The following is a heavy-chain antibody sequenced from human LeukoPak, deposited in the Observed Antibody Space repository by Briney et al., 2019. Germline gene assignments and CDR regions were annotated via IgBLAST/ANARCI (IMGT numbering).Heavy chain of an antibody. CDR1: GFTFSSYG. Sequence: PGRSLRLSCAASGFTFSSYGMHWVRQAPGKGLEWVAVIWYDGSNKYYADSVKGRFTISRDNSKNTPYLQMNSLRAEDTAVYYCAKDRNGSGSNYYYYYMDVWGKGTTVTVSS. J-gene: IGHJ6*03. V-gene: IGHV3-33*06. D-gene: IGHD3-10*01. CDR2: IWYDGSNK. CDR3: AKDRNGSGSNYYYYYMDV.